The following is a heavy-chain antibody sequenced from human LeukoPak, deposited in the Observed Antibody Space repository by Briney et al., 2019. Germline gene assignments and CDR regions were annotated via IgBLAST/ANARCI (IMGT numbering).Heavy chain of an antibody. V-gene: IGHV1-69*13. CDR2: IIPIFGTA. Sequence: ASVKVSCKASGGTFSSYAISWVRQAPGQGLEWMGGIIPIFGTANYAQKFQGRVTITADESTSTAYMELSSLRPEDTAVYYCASGKVDYDILTGSPGYGIDLWGKGTTVTVSS. CDR1: GGTFSSYA. J-gene: IGHJ6*04. D-gene: IGHD3-9*01. CDR3: ASGKVDYDILTGSPGYGIDL.